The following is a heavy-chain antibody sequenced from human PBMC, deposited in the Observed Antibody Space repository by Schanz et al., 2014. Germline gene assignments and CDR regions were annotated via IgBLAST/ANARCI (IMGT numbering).Heavy chain of an antibody. D-gene: IGHD1-1*01. CDR1: TFTFSSYW. CDR2: IDRDGSRT. Sequence: EVQLVESGGGLVQPGGSLRLSCAASTFTFSSYWMHWVRQAPGKGLVWVSRIDRDGSRTNYADSVKGRFTISRDNAKSTVYLQMNSLGVEDTAVYYCARDGVAATTDFEYWGQGALVTVSS. J-gene: IGHJ4*02. V-gene: IGHV3-74*01. CDR3: ARDGVAATTDFEY.